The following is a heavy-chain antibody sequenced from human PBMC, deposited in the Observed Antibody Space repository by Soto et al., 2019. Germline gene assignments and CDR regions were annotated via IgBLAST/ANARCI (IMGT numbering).Heavy chain of an antibody. CDR1: GYTFTSYY. J-gene: IGHJ3*02. Sequence: ASVKVSCKASGYTFTSYYMHCVRQAPGQRLAWMGIINPSGGSTSYAQKFQGRVTMTRDTSTSTVYMELSSLRSEDTAVYYCAMIAGYSSSKDDAFDIWGQGTMVTVSS. CDR2: INPSGGST. V-gene: IGHV1-46*03. D-gene: IGHD6-13*01. CDR3: AMIAGYSSSKDDAFDI.